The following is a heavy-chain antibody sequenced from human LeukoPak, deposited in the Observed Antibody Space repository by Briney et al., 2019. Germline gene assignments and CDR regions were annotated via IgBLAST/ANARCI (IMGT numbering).Heavy chain of an antibody. CDR2: IIPIFGTA. Sequence: RASVKVSCKASGGTFSSYAISWVRQAPGQGLEWMGGIIPIFGTANYAQKFQGRVTITTDESTSTAYMELSSLRSEDTAVYYCARGQRGGFDPWGQGTLVTVSS. CDR3: ARGQRGGFDP. CDR1: GGTFSSYA. V-gene: IGHV1-69*05. D-gene: IGHD6-25*01. J-gene: IGHJ5*02.